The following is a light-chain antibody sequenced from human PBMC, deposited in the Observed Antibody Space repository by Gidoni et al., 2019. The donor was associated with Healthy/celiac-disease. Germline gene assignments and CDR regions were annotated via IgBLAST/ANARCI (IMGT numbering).Light chain of an antibody. V-gene: IGKV3-11*01. CDR3: QQRSNWPLFT. CDR2: DAS. CDR1: QSVSSY. J-gene: IGKJ3*01. Sequence: EIVLTQSPATLSLSPGERATLSCRDSQSVSSYLAWYQQKPGQAPRLLIYDASNRATGIPARFSSSGSGTDFTLTISSLEPEDFAVYYCQQRSNWPLFTFGPGTKVDIK.